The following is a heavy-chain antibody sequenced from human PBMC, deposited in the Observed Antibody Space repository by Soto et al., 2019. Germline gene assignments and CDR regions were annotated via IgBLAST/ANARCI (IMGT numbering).Heavy chain of an antibody. CDR3: ARYDSSGYYRTLMAAFDI. Sequence: LSLTCAVSGDSISSSNWWSWVRQPPGKGLEWIGEIYHSGSTNYNPSLKSRVTISVDRSKNQFSLKLSSVAAADTAVYYCARYDSSGYYRTLMAAFDIWGQGTMVTVSS. CDR1: GDSISSSNW. V-gene: IGHV4-4*02. D-gene: IGHD3-22*01. CDR2: IYHSGST. J-gene: IGHJ3*02.